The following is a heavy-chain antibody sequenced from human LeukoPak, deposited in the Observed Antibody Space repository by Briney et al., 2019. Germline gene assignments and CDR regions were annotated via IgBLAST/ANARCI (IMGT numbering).Heavy chain of an antibody. CDR3: ARGYTYGAY. CDR1: GFTFSSYD. V-gene: IGHV3-48*04. CDR2: ISSSSSTI. J-gene: IGHJ4*02. Sequence: GSPRLSCAVSGFTFSSYDMNWVRQAPGKGLEWVSYISSSSSTIYYADSVKGRFTVSRDNAKNSLYLQMNSLRAEDTAVYYCARGYTYGAYWGQGTLVTVSS. D-gene: IGHD5-18*01.